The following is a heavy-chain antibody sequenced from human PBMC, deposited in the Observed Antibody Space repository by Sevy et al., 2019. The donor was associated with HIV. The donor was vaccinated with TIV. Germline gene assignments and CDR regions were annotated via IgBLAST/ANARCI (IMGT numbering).Heavy chain of an antibody. CDR3: AREKGIQLWPLLPRAGWFDP. CDR1: GFTFSSYS. D-gene: IGHD5-18*01. CDR2: ISSSSSTI. J-gene: IGHJ5*02. Sequence: GGSLRLSCAASGFTFSSYSMNWVRQAPGKGLEWVSYISSSSSTIYYADSVKGRFTISRDNAKNSLYLQMNSLRDEDTAVYYCAREKGIQLWPLLPRAGWFDPWGQGTLVTVSS. V-gene: IGHV3-48*02.